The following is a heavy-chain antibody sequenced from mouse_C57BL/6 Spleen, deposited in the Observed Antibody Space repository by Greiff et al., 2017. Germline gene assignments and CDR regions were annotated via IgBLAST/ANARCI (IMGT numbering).Heavy chain of an antibody. CDR3: ARPAIRYDYWYFDV. CDR2: ISSGSSTI. D-gene: IGHD2-3*01. Sequence: EVKLVESGGGLVKPGGSLKLSCAASGFTFSDYGMHWVRQAPEKGLEWVAYISSGSSTIYYADTVKGRFTISRDNAKNTLFLQMTSLRSEDTAMYYCARPAIRYDYWYFDVWGTGTTVTVSS. V-gene: IGHV5-17*01. CDR1: GFTFSDYG. J-gene: IGHJ1*03.